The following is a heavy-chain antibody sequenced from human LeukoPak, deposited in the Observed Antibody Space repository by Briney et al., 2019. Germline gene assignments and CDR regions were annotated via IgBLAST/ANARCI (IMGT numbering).Heavy chain of an antibody. CDR1: GGTFSSYA. CDR2: IIPIFGTA. CDR3: ARGAGSGATMDV. D-gene: IGHD6-19*01. J-gene: IGHJ6*03. V-gene: IGHV1-69*13. Sequence: SVTVSCKASGGTFSSYAISWVRQAPGQGLEWMGGIIPIFGTANYAQKFQGRVTITADESTSTAYMELSSLRSEDTAVYYCARGAGSGATMDVWGKGTTVTVSS.